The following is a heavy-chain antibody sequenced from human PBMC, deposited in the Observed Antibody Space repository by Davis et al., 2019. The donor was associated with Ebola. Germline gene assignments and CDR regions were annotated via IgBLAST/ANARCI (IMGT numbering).Heavy chain of an antibody. CDR3: ARHGEGDIVVVVAATYFDY. J-gene: IGHJ4*02. D-gene: IGHD2-15*01. CDR1: GGSISSYY. CDR2: IYYSGST. Sequence: SETLSLTCTVSGGSISSYYWSWIRQPPGKGLEWIGSIYYSGSTYYNPSLKSRVTISVDTSKNQFSLKLSSVTAADTAVYYCARHGEGDIVVVVAATYFDYWGQGTLVTVSS. V-gene: IGHV4-39*01.